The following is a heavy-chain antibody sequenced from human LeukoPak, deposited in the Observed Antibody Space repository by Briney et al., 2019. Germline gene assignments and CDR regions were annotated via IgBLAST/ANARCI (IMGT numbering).Heavy chain of an antibody. Sequence: SETLSLTCTVSGGSISSYYWGWIRQPAGKGLEWIGRIYTSGSTNYNPSLKSRVTMSVDTSKNQFSLKLSSVTAADTAVYYCARGRGGADIVVVPAAIGRGAFDIWGQGTMVTVSS. J-gene: IGHJ3*02. CDR3: ARGRGGADIVVVPAAIGRGAFDI. CDR1: GGSISSYY. D-gene: IGHD2-2*02. V-gene: IGHV4-4*07. CDR2: IYTSGST.